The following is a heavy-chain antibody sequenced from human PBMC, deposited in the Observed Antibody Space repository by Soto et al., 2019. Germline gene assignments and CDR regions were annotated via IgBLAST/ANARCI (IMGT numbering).Heavy chain of an antibody. J-gene: IGHJ6*03. D-gene: IGHD4-17*01. CDR3: ARDHDYGDYLAYYYMDV. V-gene: IGHV3-48*01. Sequence: GGSLRLSSAASGFTFSSYSMNWVRQAPGKGLEWVSYISSSSSTIYYADSVKGRFTISRDNAKNSLYLQMNSLRAEDTAVYYCARDHDYGDYLAYYYMDVWGKGTTVTVSS. CDR2: ISSSSSTI. CDR1: GFTFSSYS.